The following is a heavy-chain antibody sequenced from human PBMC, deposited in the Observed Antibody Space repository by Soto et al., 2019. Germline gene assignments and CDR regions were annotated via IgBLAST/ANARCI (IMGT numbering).Heavy chain of an antibody. CDR1: GYTFTSYG. J-gene: IGHJ5*02. V-gene: IGHV1-18*01. CDR3: ARDVGWSTTVTNDWFDP. Sequence: ASVKVSCKASGYTFTSYGISWVRQAPGQGLEWMGWISAYNGNTNYAQRLQGRVTMTTDTSTRTAYMELRGLRSDDTAVYYCARDVGWSTTVTNDWFDPWGQGTLVTVSS. CDR2: ISAYNGNT. D-gene: IGHD4-17*01.